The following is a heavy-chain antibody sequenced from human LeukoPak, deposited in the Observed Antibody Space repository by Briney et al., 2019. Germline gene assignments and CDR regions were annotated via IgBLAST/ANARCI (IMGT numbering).Heavy chain of an antibody. J-gene: IGHJ4*02. CDR3: ARRLRATVTTSDY. CDR2: IYHSGST. CDR1: GYSISSGYC. D-gene: IGHD4-17*01. V-gene: IGHV4-38-2*01. Sequence: SETLSLTCAVPGYSISSGYCWGWIRQPPGKGLEWIGSIYHSGSTYYNPSLKSRVTISVDTSKNQFSLKLSSVTAADTAVYYCARRLRATVTTSDYWGQGTLVTVSS.